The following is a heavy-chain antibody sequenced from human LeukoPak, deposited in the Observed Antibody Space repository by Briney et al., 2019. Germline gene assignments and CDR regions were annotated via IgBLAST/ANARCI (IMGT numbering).Heavy chain of an antibody. CDR1: GYTFTGYY. V-gene: IGHV1-2*06. Sequence: AASVKVSCKASGYTFTGYYMHWVRQAPGQGLEWMGRINPNSGGTNYAQKFQGRVTMTRDTSISTAYMELSRLRSDDTAMYYCARDEWLLHAFDIWGQGTMVTVSS. D-gene: IGHD6-19*01. CDR3: ARDEWLLHAFDI. J-gene: IGHJ3*02. CDR2: INPNSGGT.